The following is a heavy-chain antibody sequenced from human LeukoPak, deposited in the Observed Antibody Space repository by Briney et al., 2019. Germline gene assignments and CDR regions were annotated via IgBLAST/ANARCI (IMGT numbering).Heavy chain of an antibody. CDR3: ARDSGYQSAFYYYYGMDV. J-gene: IGHJ6*02. V-gene: IGHV3-7*01. CDR1: GFTFSSYW. D-gene: IGHD5-12*01. CDR2: IKQDGSEK. Sequence: PGGSLRLSCAASGFTFSSYWMSWVRQAPGKGLEWVANIKQDGSEKYYVDSVKGRFTISRDNAKNSLYLQMNSLRAEDTAVYYCARDSGYQSAFYYYYGMDVWGQGTTVTVSS.